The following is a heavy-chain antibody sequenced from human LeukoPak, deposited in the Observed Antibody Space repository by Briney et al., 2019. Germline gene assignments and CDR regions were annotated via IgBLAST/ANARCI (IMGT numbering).Heavy chain of an antibody. Sequence: GGSLSLSCAASGFTFSSYWMHWVRQAPGKGLVWVSRINSDGNTISYADSVKGRFTISRDNAKNTLYLQMNSLRAEDTAVYYCARRQSASTPPDYWGQGTLVTVSS. CDR1: GFTFSSYW. CDR3: ARRQSASTPPDY. CDR2: INSDGNTI. D-gene: IGHD3-16*01. J-gene: IGHJ4*02. V-gene: IGHV3-74*01.